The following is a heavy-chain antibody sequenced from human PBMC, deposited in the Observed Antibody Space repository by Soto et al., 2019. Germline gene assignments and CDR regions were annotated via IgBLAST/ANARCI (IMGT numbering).Heavy chain of an antibody. CDR1: GLTFSSYG. D-gene: IGHD6-13*01. V-gene: IGHV3-33*01. J-gene: IGHJ5*02. CDR3: ARDNSSSWYGQTNWFDP. CDR2: IWYDGSNK. Sequence: QVPLVESGGGVVQPGRSLRLSCAASGLTFSSYGMHWVRQAPGKGLGWVAVIWYDGSNKYYADSVKGRFTISRDNSKNTLYLQMNSLRAEDTAVYYCARDNSSSWYGQTNWFDPWGQGTLVTVSS.